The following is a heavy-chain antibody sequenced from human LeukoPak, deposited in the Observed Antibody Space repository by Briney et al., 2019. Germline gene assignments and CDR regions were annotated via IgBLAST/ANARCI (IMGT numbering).Heavy chain of an antibody. D-gene: IGHD2-15*01. Sequence: ASVKVFCKVSGYTLTELSMHWVRQAPGKGLEWMGGFDPEDGETIYAQKFQGRVTMTEDTSTDTAYMELSSLRSEDTAVYYCATSCSGGSCYSFGYWGQGTLVTVSS. CDR2: FDPEDGET. CDR1: GYTLTELS. V-gene: IGHV1-24*01. CDR3: ATSCSGGSCYSFGY. J-gene: IGHJ4*02.